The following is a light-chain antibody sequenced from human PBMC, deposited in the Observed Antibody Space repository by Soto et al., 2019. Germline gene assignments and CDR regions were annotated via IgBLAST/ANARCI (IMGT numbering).Light chain of an antibody. CDR1: QDISNY. Sequence: DIQMTQSPSSLSASVGDRVTITCQASQDISNYLNWYQQKPGKAPKLLIYDASNLETGVPSRFSGSGSGTDFTFTISSLQPEDIATYYCQQYDNLPGFGPGTKVD. J-gene: IGKJ3*01. V-gene: IGKV1-33*01. CDR2: DAS. CDR3: QQYDNLPG.